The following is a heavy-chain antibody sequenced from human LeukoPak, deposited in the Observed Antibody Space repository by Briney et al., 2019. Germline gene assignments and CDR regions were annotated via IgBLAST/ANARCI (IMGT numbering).Heavy chain of an antibody. CDR1: GFTFSSYW. CDR2: IEQDGSEK. V-gene: IGHV3-7*01. D-gene: IGHD4-11*01. Sequence: TGGSLRLSCAASGFTFSSYWMSWVRQAPGKGLEWVANIEQDGSEKYYVDSVKGRFTISRDNAKNSLYLQMNSLRAEDTAVYYCARDIPLTTVTTEWYYYYYMDVWGKGTTVTVSS. CDR3: ARDIPLTTVTTEWYYYYYMDV. J-gene: IGHJ6*03.